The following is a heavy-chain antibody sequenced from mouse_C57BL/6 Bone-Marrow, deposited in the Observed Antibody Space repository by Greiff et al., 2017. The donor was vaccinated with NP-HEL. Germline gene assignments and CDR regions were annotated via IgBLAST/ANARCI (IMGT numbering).Heavy chain of an antibody. Sequence: QVQLQQPGAELVRPGTSVKLSCKASGYTFTSYWMHWVKQRPGQGLEWIGVIDPSDSYTNYNQKFKGKATLTVDTSSSTAYMQLSRLTSEDSAVYYCARDGLWYFDVWGTGTTVTVSS. J-gene: IGHJ1*03. V-gene: IGHV1-59*01. D-gene: IGHD2-3*01. CDR3: ARDGLWYFDV. CDR1: GYTFTSYW. CDR2: IDPSDSYT.